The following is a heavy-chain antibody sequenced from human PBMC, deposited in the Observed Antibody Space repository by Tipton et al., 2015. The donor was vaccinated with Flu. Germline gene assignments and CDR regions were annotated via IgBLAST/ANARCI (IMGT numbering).Heavy chain of an antibody. CDR2: INPNSGGT. J-gene: IGHJ4*02. Sequence: QVQLVQSGAEVKKPGASVKVSCKASGYTFTGYYMHWVRQAPGQGLEWMGWINPNSGGTNYAQKFQGRVTMTRDTSISTAYMELSRLRSDDTAVYYCASTQGYCSSTSCPSPFGYWGQGTLVTVSS. D-gene: IGHD2-2*01. CDR3: ASTQGYCSSTSCPSPFGY. V-gene: IGHV1-2*02. CDR1: GYTFTGYY.